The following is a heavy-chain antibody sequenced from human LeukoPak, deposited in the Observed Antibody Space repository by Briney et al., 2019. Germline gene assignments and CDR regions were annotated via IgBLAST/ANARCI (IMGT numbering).Heavy chain of an antibody. D-gene: IGHD3-9*01. CDR1: GGSFSGYY. CDR3: ARLRIVLRYLDGIDY. CDR2: INHSGST. J-gene: IGHJ4*02. Sequence: SETLSLTCAVYGGSFSGYYRSWIRQPPGKGLEWIGEINHSGSTNYNPSLKSRVTISVDTSKNQFSLKLSSVTAADTAVYYCARLRIVLRYLDGIDYWGQGTLVTVSS. V-gene: IGHV4-34*01.